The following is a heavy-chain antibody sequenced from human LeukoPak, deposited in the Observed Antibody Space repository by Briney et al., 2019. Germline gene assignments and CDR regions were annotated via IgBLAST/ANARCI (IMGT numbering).Heavy chain of an antibody. V-gene: IGHV3-7*03. CDR3: ARGSPPRRNYDSSGYYSYYFDY. CDR1: GFTFNDYW. D-gene: IGHD3-22*01. CDR2: IKQDGSEK. J-gene: IGHJ4*02. Sequence: PGGSLRLSCAASGFTFNDYWMIWVRQGPGKGLDWVANIKQDGSEKYYVDSVKGRFTISRDNAKNSLYLQMNSLRAEDTAVYYCARGSPPRRNYDSSGYYSYYFDYWGQGSLVTVSS.